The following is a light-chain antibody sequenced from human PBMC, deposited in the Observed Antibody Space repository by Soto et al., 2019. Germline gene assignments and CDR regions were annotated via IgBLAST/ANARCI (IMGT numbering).Light chain of an antibody. CDR1: QNIFSY. Sequence: DIQMTQAPSSLSASVGDRVTITCRASQNIFSYLNWYQQKPGKAPNLLIYVVSTLQSGVPLRFSGSGSGTDFTLTISSLQPEDFATYYCQQSYSFPWTFGQGTKVEIK. J-gene: IGKJ1*01. V-gene: IGKV1-39*01. CDR3: QQSYSFPWT. CDR2: VVS.